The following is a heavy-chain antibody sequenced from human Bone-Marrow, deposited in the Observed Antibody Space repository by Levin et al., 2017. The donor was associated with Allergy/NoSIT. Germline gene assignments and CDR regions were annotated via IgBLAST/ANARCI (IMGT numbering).Heavy chain of an antibody. J-gene: IGHJ6*02. Sequence: ASVKVSCAISGFSVTSNYLSWVRQAPGKGLDWVSIIYSYGTTDYADSVTGRFTISRDDSTNTVYLQLSSLRVEDTAVYYCVKGPRAVATIPSFFYGMDVWGQGTTVIVSS. CDR2: IYSYGTT. CDR3: VKGPRAVATIPSFFYGMDV. CDR1: GFSVTSNY. D-gene: IGHD5-24*01. V-gene: IGHV3-66*01.